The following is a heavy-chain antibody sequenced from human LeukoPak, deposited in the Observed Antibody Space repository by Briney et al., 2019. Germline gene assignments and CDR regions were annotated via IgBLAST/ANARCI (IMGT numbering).Heavy chain of an antibody. Sequence: SETLSLTCAVYGGSFSGYYWSWIRQPPGKGLEWIGEINHSGSTNYNPSLKSRVTISVDTSKNQFSLKLSSVTAADTAVYYCASLEGGSYYFDYWGQGTLVTASS. CDR1: GGSFSGYY. D-gene: IGHD1-26*01. J-gene: IGHJ4*02. CDR3: ASLEGGSYYFDY. V-gene: IGHV4-34*01. CDR2: INHSGST.